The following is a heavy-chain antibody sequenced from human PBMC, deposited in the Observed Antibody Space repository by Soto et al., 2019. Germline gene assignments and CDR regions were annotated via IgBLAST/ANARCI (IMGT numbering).Heavy chain of an antibody. V-gene: IGHV1-18*01. CDR2: ISASNGNT. CDR3: ARALHYRGIGAS. CDR1: GYTFASYG. Sequence: ASVKVSCKASGYTFASYGISWVRQAPGQGLEWMGWISASNGNTYYGQKFQGRVTMTTDSFTSTAYMELSSLTSDDTAVYYFARALHYRGIGASRARGTLVLVSS. D-gene: IGHD4-4*01. J-gene: IGHJ4*02.